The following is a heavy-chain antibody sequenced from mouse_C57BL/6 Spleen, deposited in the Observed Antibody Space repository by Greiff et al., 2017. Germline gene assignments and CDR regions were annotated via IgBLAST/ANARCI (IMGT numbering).Heavy chain of an antibody. CDR2: INPNNGGT. CDR3: AREYGSSYGWFAY. V-gene: IGHV1-26*01. Sequence: EVQLQQSGPELVKPGASVKISCKASGYTLTDYYMNWVKQSHGKSLEWIGDINPNNGGTSYNQKFKGKATLTVDKSSSTAYMELRSLTSEDSAVYYCAREYGSSYGWFAYWGQGTLVTVSA. J-gene: IGHJ3*01. D-gene: IGHD1-1*01. CDR1: GYTLTDYY.